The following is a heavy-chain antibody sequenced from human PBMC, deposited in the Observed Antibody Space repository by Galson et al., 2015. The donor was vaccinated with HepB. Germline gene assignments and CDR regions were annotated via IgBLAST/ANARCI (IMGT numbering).Heavy chain of an antibody. V-gene: IGHV1-18*04. J-gene: IGHJ4*02. CDR1: GYTFTTSG. CDR2: ISINSGNT. CDR3: ARDRFHSLDY. Sequence: SVKVSCKASGYTFTTSGISWVRQAPGHGLEWLGWISINSGNTKYAQRLQGRVTLTKDTSTDQAYMELRGLTSDDAALYYCARDRFHSLDYWGQGTLVTVSS.